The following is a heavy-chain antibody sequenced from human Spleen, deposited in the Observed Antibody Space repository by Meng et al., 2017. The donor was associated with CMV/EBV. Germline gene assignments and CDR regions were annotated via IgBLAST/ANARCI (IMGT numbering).Heavy chain of an antibody. CDR3: ARDDYSNWFDP. J-gene: IGHJ5*02. CDR1: GYTFTSYG. Sequence: ASVKVSCKASGYTFTSYGVSWVRQAPGQGLEWMGWISAYNGNTNYAQKFQGRVTMTRDTSISTAYMELSRLRSDDTAVYYCARDDYSNWFDPWGQGTLVTVS. CDR2: ISAYNGNT. D-gene: IGHD4-11*01. V-gene: IGHV1-18*01.